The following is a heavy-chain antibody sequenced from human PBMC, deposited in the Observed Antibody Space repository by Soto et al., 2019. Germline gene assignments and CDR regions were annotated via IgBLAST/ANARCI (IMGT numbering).Heavy chain of an antibody. CDR2: LSPYNGNT. CDR1: GYTFNSYG. CDR3: ARAKLVINLAGFDY. Sequence: QVQLVQSGAEMKKPGASVKVSCKASGYTFNSYGITWVRQAPGQGLEWMGWLSPYNGNTNYAQKLQGRVTMTADTSTSTAYMELRSLRSDDTAIYYCARAKLVINLAGFDYWGQGTLVTVSS. D-gene: IGHD6-13*01. V-gene: IGHV1-18*01. J-gene: IGHJ4*02.